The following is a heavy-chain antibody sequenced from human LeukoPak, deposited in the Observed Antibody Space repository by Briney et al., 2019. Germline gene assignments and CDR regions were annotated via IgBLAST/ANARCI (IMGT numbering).Heavy chain of an antibody. CDR2: ISNSRNGYTT. Sequence: GSLRLSCAAFGFTFSDHYMDRVRQAPGQGLEWVCRISNSRNGYTTAYAASVKARFPISRDESTNSLFLKMSSLKTEDTAVYYCARGGTSYYDSRYYDYWGPGTLVTVSS. D-gene: IGHD3-22*01. J-gene: IGHJ4*02. CDR3: ARGGTSYYDSRYYDY. V-gene: IGHV3-72*01. CDR1: GFTFSDHY.